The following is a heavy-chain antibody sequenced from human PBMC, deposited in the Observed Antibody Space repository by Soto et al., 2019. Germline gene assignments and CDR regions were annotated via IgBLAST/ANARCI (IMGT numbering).Heavy chain of an antibody. Sequence: SGPPLVNPTQTLTLTCTFSGFSLTTSGVCVSWIRQPPGKALEWLALIDWGDDKYYTTSLKTRLSISKDTSKKQVVLTMTNMEPVDTATYYCARTTRYSSTWGFFQHWGQGTLVTVSS. J-gene: IGHJ1*01. V-gene: IGHV2-70*13. CDR3: ARTTRYSSTWGFFQH. CDR1: GFSLTTSGVC. CDR2: IDWGDDK. D-gene: IGHD6-13*01.